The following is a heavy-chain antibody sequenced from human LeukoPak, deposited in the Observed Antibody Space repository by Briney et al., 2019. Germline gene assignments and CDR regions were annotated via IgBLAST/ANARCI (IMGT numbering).Heavy chain of an antibody. CDR2: LDPEDGET. CDR3: ATGDLGFGASAPFDY. Sequence: GASVKVSCKVSGYTLTELSMHWVRQAPGKGLEWMGGLDPEDGETIYAQKFQGRVTMTEDTSTDTAYMELSSLRSEDTAVYYCATGDLGFGASAPFDYWGQGTLVTVSS. J-gene: IGHJ4*02. D-gene: IGHD3-10*01. V-gene: IGHV1-24*01. CDR1: GYTLTELS.